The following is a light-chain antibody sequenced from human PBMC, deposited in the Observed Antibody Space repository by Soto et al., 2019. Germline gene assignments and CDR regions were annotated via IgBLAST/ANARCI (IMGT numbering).Light chain of an antibody. V-gene: IGLV1-47*01. CDR2: RSD. J-gene: IGLJ2*01. Sequence: QSVLTQPPSASGTPGQRVTISCSGSSSNIGSNHVYWYQQFPGMAPKLLMYRSDERPTGGPGRFSGSKSDTSASLAISGLRSVDEADYYCSARDDILSGVVFGGGTKLTVL. CDR3: SARDDILSGVV. CDR1: SSNIGSNH.